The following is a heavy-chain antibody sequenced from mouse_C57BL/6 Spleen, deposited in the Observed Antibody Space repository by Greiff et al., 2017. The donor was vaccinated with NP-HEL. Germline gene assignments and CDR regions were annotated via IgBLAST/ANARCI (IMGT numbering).Heavy chain of an antibody. Sequence: DVMLVESGGGLVKPGGSLKLSCAASGFTFSDYGMHWVRQAPEKGLEWVAYISSGSSTIYYADTVKGRFTISRDNAKNTLFLQMTSLRSEDTAMYYCARRAFYGFDYWGQGTTLTVSS. CDR1: GFTFSDYG. CDR2: ISSGSSTI. J-gene: IGHJ2*01. CDR3: ARRAFYGFDY. D-gene: IGHD1-1*01. V-gene: IGHV5-17*01.